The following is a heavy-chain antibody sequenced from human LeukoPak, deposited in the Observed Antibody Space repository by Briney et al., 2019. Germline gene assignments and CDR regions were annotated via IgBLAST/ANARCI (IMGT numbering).Heavy chain of an antibody. D-gene: IGHD3-3*01. CDR2: ISPYTGDT. CDR3: GRDQGSRHYPRYFDL. J-gene: IGHJ2*01. V-gene: IGHV1-18*01. Sequence: ASVKVSCKASGYTFTAYGISWPRQAPGQRPEWLAWISPYTGDTKYAEALGGRLTVTRDTSTTTVFMQLRSLRSDDTALYFCGRDQGSRHYPRYFDLWGRGTLVTVAS. CDR1: GYTFTAYG.